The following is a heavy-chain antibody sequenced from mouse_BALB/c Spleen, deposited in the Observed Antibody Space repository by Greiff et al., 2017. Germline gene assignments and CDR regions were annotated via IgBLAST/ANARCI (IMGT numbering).Heavy chain of an antibody. CDR2: ISYDGSN. CDR1: GYSITSGYY. V-gene: IGHV3-6*02. J-gene: IGHJ4*01. CDR3: ARDPDGYYGSYYAMDY. D-gene: IGHD2-3*01. Sequence: ESGPGLVKPSQSLSLTCSVTGYSITSGYYWNWIRQFPGNKLEWMGYISYDGSNNYNPSLKNRISITRDTSKNQFFLKLNSVTTEDTATYYCARDPDGYYGSYYAMDYWGQGTSVTVSS.